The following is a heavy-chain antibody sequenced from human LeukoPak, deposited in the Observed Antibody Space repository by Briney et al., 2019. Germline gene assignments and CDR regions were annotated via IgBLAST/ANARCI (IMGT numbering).Heavy chain of an antibody. CDR3: AHTYCNSNCKSGRVFGV. V-gene: IGHV2-5*02. J-gene: IGHJ3*01. Sequence: GPTLVKPTQTLTLTCTFSGFSLTTTGVGMGLIRQPPGKALERLALIYWDDHNRYSPSLKTRLTITKDTSKNQVVLTMTNMYPVDTATYFCAHTYCNSNCKSGRVFGVWGQGKMVTLSS. CDR1: GFSLTTTGVG. CDR2: IYWDDHN. D-gene: IGHD2/OR15-2a*01.